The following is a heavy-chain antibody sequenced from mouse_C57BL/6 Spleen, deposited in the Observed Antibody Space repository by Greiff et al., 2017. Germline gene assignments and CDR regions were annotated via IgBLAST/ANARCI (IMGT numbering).Heavy chain of an antibody. CDR1: GYTFTSYT. J-gene: IGHJ2*01. D-gene: IGHD1-1*01. Sequence: VQLQQSGAELARPGASVTMSCKASGYTFTSYTMHWVKQRPGQGLEWIGYINPSSGYTKYNQKFKDKATVTADKSSSTAYMQLSILTSEDSAVYYCARVDYYGSSPYYFDYWGQGTTLTVSS. CDR2: INPSSGYT. V-gene: IGHV1-4*01. CDR3: ARVDYYGSSPYYFDY.